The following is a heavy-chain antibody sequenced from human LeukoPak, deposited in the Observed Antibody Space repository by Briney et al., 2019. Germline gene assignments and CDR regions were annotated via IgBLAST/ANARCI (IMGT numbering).Heavy chain of an antibody. D-gene: IGHD6-19*01. CDR1: GFTFSSYA. J-gene: IGHJ3*02. CDR3: ARVRLQQWLYDGFDI. Sequence: PGRSLRLSCAASGFTFSSYAMHWVRPPPGEGLEWVAVISYDGSNIYNADSVKGRFTISRDNSKSTLYLQMNSLRPEDTAVYYCARVRLQQWLYDGFDIWGQGTLVTVSS. CDR2: ISYDGSNI. V-gene: IGHV3-30*04.